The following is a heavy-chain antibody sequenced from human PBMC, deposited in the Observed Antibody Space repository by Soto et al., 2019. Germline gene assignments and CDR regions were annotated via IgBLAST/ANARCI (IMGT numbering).Heavy chain of an antibody. CDR1: GGSISSYY. D-gene: IGHD2-21*01. V-gene: IGHV4-59*01. CDR2: IYYSGST. J-gene: IGHJ3*02. CDR3: AEDGAVFHFLRWDPAFDI. Sequence: SETLSLTCTVSGGSISSYYWSWIRQPPGKGLEWIGYIYYSGSTNYNPSLKSRVTISVDTSKNQFSLKLSSVTAADTAVYYCAEDGAVFHFLRWDPAFDIWGQGTMVTVSS.